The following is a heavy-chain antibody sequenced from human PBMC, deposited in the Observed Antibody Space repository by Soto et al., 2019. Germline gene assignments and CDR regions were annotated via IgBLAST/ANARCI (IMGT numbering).Heavy chain of an antibody. D-gene: IGHD1-26*01. CDR2: ISGSGGNT. V-gene: IGHV3-23*01. CDR3: AKAVGSTPYFDN. CDR1: GFTFSSYA. J-gene: IGHJ4*02. Sequence: EVQLLESGGDLVQPGGSLRLSCAASGFTFSSYAMNWVRQAPGKGLEWVSTISGSGGNTYYADSVKGRFTISRDSSKFTLYLQMNSPRAEDTAIYYCAKAVGSTPYFDNWGQGTLVTVSS.